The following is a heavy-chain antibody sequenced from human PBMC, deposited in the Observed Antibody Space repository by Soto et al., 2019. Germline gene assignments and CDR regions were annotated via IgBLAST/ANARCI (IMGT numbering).Heavy chain of an antibody. CDR1: GGSFSGYY. CDR3: ARAGGYDLYYYYYMDV. V-gene: IGHV4-34*01. Sequence: PSETLSLTCAVYGGSFSGYYWSWIRQPPGKGLEWIGEINHSGSTNYNPSLKSRVTISVDTSKNQFSLKLSSVTAADTAVYYCARAGGYDLYYYYYMDVWGKGTTVTVSS. CDR2: INHSGST. D-gene: IGHD5-12*01. J-gene: IGHJ6*03.